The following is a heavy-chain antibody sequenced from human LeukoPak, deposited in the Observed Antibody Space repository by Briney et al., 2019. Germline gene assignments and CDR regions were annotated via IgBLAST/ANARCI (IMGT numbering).Heavy chain of an antibody. CDR1: GFSFSSYS. CDR2: ISGDGNAK. CDR3: ARRLRSGWYYFDY. V-gene: IGHV3-48*01. J-gene: IGHJ4*02. Sequence: GGSLRLSCAASGFSFSSYSINWVRQAPGKGLEWVSYISGDGNAKHYTDSVKGRFTISRDNAKNALYLQMNSLRAEDTAVYYCARRLRSGWYYFDYWGQGTLVTVSS. D-gene: IGHD6-19*01.